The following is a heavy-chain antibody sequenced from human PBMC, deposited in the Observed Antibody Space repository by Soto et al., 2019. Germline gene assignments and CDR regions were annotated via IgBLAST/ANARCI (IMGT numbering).Heavy chain of an antibody. D-gene: IGHD5-12*01. V-gene: IGHV3-53*01. Sequence: GGSLRLSCAASGFTVSSNYMSWVRQAPGKGLEWVSVIYSGGSTYYADSVKGRFTISRDNSKNTLYLQMNSLRAEDTAVYYCAREGYGYGQDYYYGMDVWGQGTTVTVYS. J-gene: IGHJ6*02. CDR3: AREGYGYGQDYYYGMDV. CDR2: IYSGGST. CDR1: GFTVSSNY.